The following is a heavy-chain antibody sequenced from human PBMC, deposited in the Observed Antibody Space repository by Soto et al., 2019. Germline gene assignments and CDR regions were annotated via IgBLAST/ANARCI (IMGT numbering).Heavy chain of an antibody. CDR2: IYPGDSDT. D-gene: IGHD4-4*01. CDR3: ARQKVTTTPHYYGMDV. CDR1: GYSFTSYW. V-gene: IGHV5-51*01. Sequence: PGESLKISCKGSGYSFTSYWIGWVRQMPGKGLEWMGIIYPGDSDTRYSPSIQGQVTISADKSISTAYLQWSSLKASDTAMYYCARQKVTTTPHYYGMDVWGQGTTVTVSS. J-gene: IGHJ6*02.